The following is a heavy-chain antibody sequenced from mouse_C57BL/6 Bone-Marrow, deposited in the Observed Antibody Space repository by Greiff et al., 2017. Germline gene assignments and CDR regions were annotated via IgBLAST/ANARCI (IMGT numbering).Heavy chain of an antibody. CDR3: ARHDSAWFAY. V-gene: IGHV5-17*01. CDR1: GFSFSDYG. J-gene: IGHJ3*01. CDR2: ISSGSSTI. Sequence: EVKVVESGGGLVKPGGSLKLSCAASGFSFSDYGMHWVRQAPEKGLEWVAYISSGSSTIYYADTVKGRFTISRNNAKKTLFLQMTSLRSEDTAMYYCARHDSAWFAYWGQGTLVTVSA. D-gene: IGHD2-12*01.